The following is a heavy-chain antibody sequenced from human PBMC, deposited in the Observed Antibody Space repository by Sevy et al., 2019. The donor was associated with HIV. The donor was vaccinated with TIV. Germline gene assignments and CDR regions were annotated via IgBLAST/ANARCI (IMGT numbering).Heavy chain of an antibody. CDR3: ARGVASRLGYYFDY. J-gene: IGHJ4*02. Sequence: ASVKVSCKASGYTFTGYYMHWVRQAPGQGLEWMGWINPNSGGTNYARKFQGWVTMTRDTSISTAYMELSRLGSDDTAVYYCARGVASRLGYYFDYWGQGTLVTVSS. CDR1: GYTFTGYY. CDR2: INPNSGGT. D-gene: IGHD1-1*01. V-gene: IGHV1-2*04.